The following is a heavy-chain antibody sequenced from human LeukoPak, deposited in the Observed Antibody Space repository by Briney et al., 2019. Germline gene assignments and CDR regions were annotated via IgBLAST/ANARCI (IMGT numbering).Heavy chain of an antibody. CDR2: ISSRSTYT. V-gene: IGHV3-11*05. D-gene: IGHD2-21*02. CDR3: ARDFRTARRTFDY. J-gene: IGHJ4*02. Sequence: KSGGSLRLSCAASGFTFSDYYMSWIRQSPGKGLEWVSYISSRSTYTSYVDSVEGRFSISRDNAKNSLCLQMNSLRAEDTAVYYCARDFRTARRTFDYWGQGALVTVSS. CDR1: GFTFSDYY.